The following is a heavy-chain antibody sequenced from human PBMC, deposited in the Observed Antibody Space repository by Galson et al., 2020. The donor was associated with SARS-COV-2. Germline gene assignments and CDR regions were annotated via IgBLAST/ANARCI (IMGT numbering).Heavy chain of an antibody. CDR1: GFAVSSTY. CDR2: IYSDGRT. V-gene: IGHV3-66*01. CDR3: ARDWLGQFDY. Sequence: GGSLRLSCAASGFAVSSTYMSWIRQAPGKGLFWVSVIYSDGRTDYADSVKGRFTISRDNSKTTLYLQMHSLTVEDTAIYYCARDWLGQFDYWGQGTRVTVSS. D-gene: IGHD6-19*01. J-gene: IGHJ4*02.